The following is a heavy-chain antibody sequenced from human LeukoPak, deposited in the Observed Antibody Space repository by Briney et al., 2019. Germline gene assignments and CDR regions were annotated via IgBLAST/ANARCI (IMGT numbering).Heavy chain of an antibody. V-gene: IGHV3-74*01. CDR1: GFTFNGYW. CDR2: INSEGTDR. CDR3: ARDGMRGDACDI. Sequence: GGSLRLSCAASGFTFNGYWMHWVRQAPGKGLLWVSRINSEGTDRDYADSVKGRFTISRDNAKNTVFLQMDSLGAEDTAVYYCARDGMRGDACDIWGQGTMVTVSS. J-gene: IGHJ3*02.